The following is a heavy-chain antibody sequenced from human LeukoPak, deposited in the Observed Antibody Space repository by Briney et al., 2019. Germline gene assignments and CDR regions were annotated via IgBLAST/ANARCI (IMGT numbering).Heavy chain of an antibody. Sequence: GEPLKISCKGSGYSFTSYWIGWVRQMPGKGLEWMGIIYPGDSDTRYSPSFQGQVTISADKSISTAYLQWSSLKASDTAMYYCARQGPVIGSGRYLYYFDYWGQGTLVTVSS. V-gene: IGHV5-51*01. CDR3: ARQGPVIGSGRYLYYFDY. D-gene: IGHD6-19*01. CDR1: GYSFTSYW. CDR2: IYPGDSDT. J-gene: IGHJ4*02.